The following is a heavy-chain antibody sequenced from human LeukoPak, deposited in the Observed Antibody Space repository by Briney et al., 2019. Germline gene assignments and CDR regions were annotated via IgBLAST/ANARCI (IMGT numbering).Heavy chain of an antibody. Sequence: PGGSLRLSCAASGFTFSDHYMDWVRQAPGKGLEWVGRTRNKANSYTTEYAASVKGRFTISRDDSKNSLYLQMNSLKTEDTAVYYCARGYCSSTSCWYYFDYWGQGTLVTVSS. V-gene: IGHV3-72*01. CDR1: GFTFSDHY. D-gene: IGHD2-2*01. CDR2: TRNKANSYTT. J-gene: IGHJ4*02. CDR3: ARGYCSSTSCWYYFDY.